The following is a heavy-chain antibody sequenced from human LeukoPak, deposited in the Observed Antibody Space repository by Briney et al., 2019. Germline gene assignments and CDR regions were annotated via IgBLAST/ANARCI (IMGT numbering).Heavy chain of an antibody. J-gene: IGHJ4*02. CDR2: INQDGSDK. Sequence: GGSLRLACAVSGFTFSDYWMTWVRQSPGRGLEWLANINQDGSDKYYVDSVKGRFTISRDNAQNSLYLQMNSLRAEDTALYYCARDGVAPGLCFDNWGQGTLVTVSS. V-gene: IGHV3-7*01. CDR1: GFTFSDYW. D-gene: IGHD6-13*01. CDR3: ARDGVAPGLCFDN.